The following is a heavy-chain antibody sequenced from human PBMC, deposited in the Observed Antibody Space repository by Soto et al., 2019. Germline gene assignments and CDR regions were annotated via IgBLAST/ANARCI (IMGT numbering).Heavy chain of an antibody. CDR2: IIPILGIA. D-gene: IGHD3-10*01. J-gene: IGHJ6*02. Sequence: QVQLVQSGAEVNQPGSSVKVSCKASVGTFSSYTISWVRQDPRQGLEWMGRIIPILGIANYAQKFQGRVTITADKSTSTAYMALSSLRSEYRAVYYFAIHSITMVRGVIGSRMDVWGQGTTVTVSS. CDR1: VGTFSSYT. V-gene: IGHV1-69*02. CDR3: AIHSITMVRGVIGSRMDV.